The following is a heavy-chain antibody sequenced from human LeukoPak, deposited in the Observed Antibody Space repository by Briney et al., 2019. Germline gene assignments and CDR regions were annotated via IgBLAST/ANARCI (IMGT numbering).Heavy chain of an antibody. D-gene: IGHD5-18*01. CDR2: ISSSGSTI. CDR1: GFTFSSYE. V-gene: IGHV3-48*03. Sequence: GGSLRLSCAASGFTFSSYEMNWVRQAPGKGLEWVSYISSSGSTIYYADSVKGRFIISRDNAKNSLYLQMNSLRAEDTAVYYCARAGRSYGYLPGKDLDYWGQGTLVTVSS. CDR3: ARAGRSYGYLPGKDLDY. J-gene: IGHJ4*02.